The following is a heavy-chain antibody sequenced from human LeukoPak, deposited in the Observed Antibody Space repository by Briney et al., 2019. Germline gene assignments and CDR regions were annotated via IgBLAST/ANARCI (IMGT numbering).Heavy chain of an antibody. D-gene: IGHD3-3*01. V-gene: IGHV4-39*07. Sequence: PSETLSLTCTVSGGSISSGGYYWSWIRQHPGKGLEWIGEINHSGSTNYNPSLKSRVTISVDTSKNQFSLKLSSVTAADTAVYYCARSSITIFGVVNYFDYWGQGTLVTVSS. J-gene: IGHJ4*02. CDR1: GGSISSGGYY. CDR2: INHSGST. CDR3: ARSSITIFGVVNYFDY.